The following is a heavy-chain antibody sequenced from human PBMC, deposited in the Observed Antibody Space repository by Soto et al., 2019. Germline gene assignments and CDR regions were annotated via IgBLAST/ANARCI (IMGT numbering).Heavy chain of an antibody. D-gene: IGHD6-13*01. Sequence: QVQLVQSGAEVKKPGASVKVSCKASGYTFTSYGISWVRQAPGQGLEWMGWISAYNGNTNYAQKLQGRVTMTTDTATSTAYMELRSLGSDDTAVYYCARPLGSSSWYPRYYYYYGMDVWGQGTTVTVSS. CDR1: GYTFTSYG. CDR2: ISAYNGNT. CDR3: ARPLGSSSWYPRYYYYYGMDV. J-gene: IGHJ6*02. V-gene: IGHV1-18*01.